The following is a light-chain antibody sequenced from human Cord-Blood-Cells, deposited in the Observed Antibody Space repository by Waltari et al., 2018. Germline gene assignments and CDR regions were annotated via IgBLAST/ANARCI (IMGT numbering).Light chain of an antibody. CDR3: QQSDSTPLH. Sequence: DIQLTQSPSSLSASVGDRVTITCRASQSISSYLNWYQQKPGKAPKLRISAASSLQSGVPLRFSGSGSGTEFALTISSLQPEDFATYYCQQSDSTPLHLGGGTKVEIK. CDR1: QSISSY. J-gene: IGKJ4*01. V-gene: IGKV1-39*01. CDR2: AAS.